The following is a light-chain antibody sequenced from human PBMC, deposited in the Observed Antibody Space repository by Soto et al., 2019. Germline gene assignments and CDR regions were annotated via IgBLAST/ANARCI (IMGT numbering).Light chain of an antibody. CDR2: DVS. CDR1: SSDVGGYNY. V-gene: IGLV2-14*01. J-gene: IGLJ1*01. Sequence: QSVLTQPASVSGSPGQSITISCTGTSSDVGGYNYVSWYQQHPGKAPKLMIYDVSNRPSGVSNRFSGSKSGNTASLTISGPQAEDEADYYCSSYTSSSTLDVFGTGTKVPVL. CDR3: SSYTSSSTLDV.